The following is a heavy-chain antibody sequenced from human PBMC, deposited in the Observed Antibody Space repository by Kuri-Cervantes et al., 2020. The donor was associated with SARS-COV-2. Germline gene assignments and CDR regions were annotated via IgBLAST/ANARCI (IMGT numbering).Heavy chain of an antibody. D-gene: IGHD1-7*01. J-gene: IGHJ4*02. CDR1: GGSISSYY. V-gene: IGHV4-59*01. CDR2: IYYSGST. Sequence: ESLKISCTVSGGSISSYYWSWIRQPPGKGLEWIGYIYYSGSTNYNPSLKSRVTIAVDTSKNQSSLKLSSVTAADTAVYYCARGSWNYPFDYWGQGTLVTVSS. CDR3: ARGSWNYPFDY.